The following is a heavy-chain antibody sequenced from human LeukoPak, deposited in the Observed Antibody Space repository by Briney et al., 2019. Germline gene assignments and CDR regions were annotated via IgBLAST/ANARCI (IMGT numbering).Heavy chain of an antibody. CDR3: AKDLRGYSSSWYYFDY. J-gene: IGHJ4*02. Sequence: GGSLRLSCAASGFTFSSYGMPWVRQAPGKGLEWVAVIWYDGSNKYYADSVKGRFTISRDNSKNTLYLQMNSLRAEDTAVYYCAKDLRGYSSSWYYFDYWGQGTLVTVSS. CDR2: IWYDGSNK. D-gene: IGHD6-13*01. CDR1: GFTFSSYG. V-gene: IGHV3-33*06.